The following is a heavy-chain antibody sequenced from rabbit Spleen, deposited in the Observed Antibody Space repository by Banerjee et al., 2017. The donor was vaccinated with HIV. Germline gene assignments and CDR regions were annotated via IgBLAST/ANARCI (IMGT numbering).Heavy chain of an antibody. Sequence: QEQLKESGGGLVQAGESLTLTCTASGFDFSRSGWMCWVRQAPGKGPEWIACIDIGSSDRSYYASWAKGRFTISKTSSTTVTLQMTSLTAADTATYFCARNYVNAFDPWGPGTLVTVS. J-gene: IGHJ2*01. CDR1: GFDFSRSGW. D-gene: IGHD1-1*01. CDR3: ARNYVNAFDP. CDR2: IDIGSSDRS. V-gene: IGHV1S45*01.